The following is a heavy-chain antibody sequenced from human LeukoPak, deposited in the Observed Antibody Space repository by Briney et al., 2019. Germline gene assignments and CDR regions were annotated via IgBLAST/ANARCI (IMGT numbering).Heavy chain of an antibody. J-gene: IGHJ6*03. CDR1: GFTFSSYE. Sequence: GSLRLSCAASGFTFSSYEMNWVRQAPGKGLEWVSYISSSGSTIYYADSVKGRFTISRDNAKNSLYLQMNSLRAEDTAVYYCARSPGYSSGWYGTYYYYYYMDVWGKGTTVTASS. CDR3: ARSPGYSSGWYGTYYYYYYMDV. D-gene: IGHD6-19*01. CDR2: ISSSGSTI. V-gene: IGHV3-48*03.